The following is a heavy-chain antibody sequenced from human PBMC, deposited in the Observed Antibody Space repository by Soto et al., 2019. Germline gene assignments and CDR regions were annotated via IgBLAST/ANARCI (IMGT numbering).Heavy chain of an antibody. D-gene: IGHD3-16*02. CDR2: ISDSGNNI. J-gene: IGHJ4*02. CDR1: GFTFSSYE. Sequence: EVQLVESGGGVVQPGGSLRLSCAVSGFTFSSYEMNWVRQAPGKGLEWVSYISDSGNNIYYADSVKGRFTISRDNAKNSVYLQMSSLRAEDTAVYYCATVGADLSANEYWSQGTLVTVSS. V-gene: IGHV3-48*03. CDR3: ATVGADLSANEY.